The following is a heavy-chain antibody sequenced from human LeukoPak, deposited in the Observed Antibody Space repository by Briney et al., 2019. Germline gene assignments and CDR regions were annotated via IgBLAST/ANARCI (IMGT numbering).Heavy chain of an antibody. CDR1: GFTFSSYG. CDR2: IRYDGSKK. Sequence: GGSLRLSCAASGFTFSSYGMHWVRQAPGKGLEWVAFIRYDGSKKYYADSVKGRFIISRDDAKKSMYLQMNSLRVEDTAVYYCAREGIALGGEFDYWGQGTLVTVSS. CDR3: AREGIALGGEFDY. V-gene: IGHV3-30*02. J-gene: IGHJ4*02. D-gene: IGHD6-19*01.